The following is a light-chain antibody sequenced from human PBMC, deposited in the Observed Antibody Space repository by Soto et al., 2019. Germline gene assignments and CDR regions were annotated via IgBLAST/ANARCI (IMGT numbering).Light chain of an antibody. CDR3: AAWDNRLRVRV. J-gene: IGLJ3*02. CDR2: GSS. V-gene: IGLV1-44*01. CDR1: SSNIGGDT. Sequence: QSVLIQPPSVSGTPGQRVTISCSGSSSNIGGDTVSWFQLLPGTAPKLLIYGSSQRPSGVPDRFSGSKSGTSASLAISGLRSEDEADYYCAAWDNRLRVRVFGGGTMLTVL.